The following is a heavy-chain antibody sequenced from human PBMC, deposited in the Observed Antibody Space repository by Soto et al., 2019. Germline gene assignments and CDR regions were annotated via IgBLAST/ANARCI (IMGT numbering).Heavy chain of an antibody. D-gene: IGHD2-2*01. CDR1: GGTFSSYT. Sequence: ASVKVSCKASGGTFSSYTISWVRQAPGQGLEWMGRIIPILGIANYAQKFQGRVTITADKSTSTAYMELSSLRSEDTAVYYCASSSIVVVPVGRQYFDYWGQGTLVTVSS. V-gene: IGHV1-69*02. J-gene: IGHJ4*02. CDR3: ASSSIVVVPVGRQYFDY. CDR2: IIPILGIA.